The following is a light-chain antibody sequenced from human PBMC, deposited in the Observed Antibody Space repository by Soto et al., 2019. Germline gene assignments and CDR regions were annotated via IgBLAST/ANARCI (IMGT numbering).Light chain of an antibody. J-gene: IGLJ3*02. V-gene: IGLV2-11*01. CDR2: NVS. CDR3: SSYAGTYTGV. CDR1: SNDVGGYSY. Sequence: QSALTQPRSVSGSPGQSVTISCTGTSNDVGGYSYVSWYQQDPGKAPKLMIYNVSKRPSGVPGRFSGSKSGNTASLTISGLQAEDEADYYCSSYAGTYTGVFGGGTKLTVL.